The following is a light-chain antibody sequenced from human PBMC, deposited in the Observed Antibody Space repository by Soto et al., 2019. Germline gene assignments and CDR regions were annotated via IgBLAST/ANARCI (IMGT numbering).Light chain of an antibody. CDR3: SSYTSSSTPVV. V-gene: IGLV2-14*01. J-gene: IGLJ2*01. CDR2: DVS. Sequence: QSALTQPPSVSGAPGQSITISCTGTSTDVGGYNYVYWYQQHPGKAPKLMIYDVSNRPSGVSNRFSGSKSGNTASLTISGLPAEDEADYYRSSYTSSSTPVVFGGGTKVTVL. CDR1: STDVGGYNY.